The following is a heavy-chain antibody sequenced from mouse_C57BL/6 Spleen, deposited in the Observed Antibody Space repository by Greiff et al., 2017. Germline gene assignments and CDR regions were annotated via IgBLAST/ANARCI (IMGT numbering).Heavy chain of an antibody. CDR3: AREETTVAYYFDY. D-gene: IGHD1-1*01. CDR2: IDPNSGGP. CDR1: GYTFTSYW. Sequence: QVQLQQPGAELVKPGASVKLSCKASGYTFTSYWMHWVKQRPGRGLEWIGRIDPNSGGPKYNEKFKSKATLTVDKPSSPAYMQLSSLTSEDSAVYDCAREETTVAYYFDYWGQGTTLTVSS. J-gene: IGHJ2*01. V-gene: IGHV1-72*01.